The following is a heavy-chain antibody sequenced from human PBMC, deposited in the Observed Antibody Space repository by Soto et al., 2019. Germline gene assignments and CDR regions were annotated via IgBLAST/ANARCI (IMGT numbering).Heavy chain of an antibody. Sequence: SETLSLTCTVSGGSISSGGYYWSWIRQHPGKGLEWIGYIYYSGSTYYNPSLKSRVTISVDTSKNQFSLKLSSVTAADTAVYYCERSLWFGESLNWFDPWGQGTLVTVYS. CDR1: GGSISSGGYY. V-gene: IGHV4-31*03. D-gene: IGHD3-10*01. CDR3: ERSLWFGESLNWFDP. CDR2: IYYSGST. J-gene: IGHJ5*02.